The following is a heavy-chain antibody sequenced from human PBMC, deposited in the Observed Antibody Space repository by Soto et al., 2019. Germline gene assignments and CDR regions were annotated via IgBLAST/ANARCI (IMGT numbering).Heavy chain of an antibody. V-gene: IGHV3-74*01. CDR3: AGALVSGY. CDR1: GFTFNRYW. J-gene: IGHJ4*02. CDR2: ISGDGSST. Sequence: EVQLVESGGGLVQPGGSLRLSCAASGFTFNRYWMHWVRQVPGKGLVWVSRISGDGSSTNYADSVKGRFTISRDNAKNMLYLQKNRLAVEDRAVYCFAGALVSGYWGQGTLVTVSS. D-gene: IGHD3-10*01.